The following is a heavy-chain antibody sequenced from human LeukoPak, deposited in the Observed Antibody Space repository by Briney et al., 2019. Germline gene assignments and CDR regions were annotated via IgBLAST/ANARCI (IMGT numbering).Heavy chain of an antibody. Sequence: GGSLRLSCEASGFTFSSYSMNWVRQAPGKGLEWVSSISSSSLYIYYADSVKGRFIISRDNAKKSLYVQINSLRAEDTAVYYCARGNLYYDSSGFDYWGQGTLVIVSS. CDR1: GFTFSSYS. D-gene: IGHD3-22*01. J-gene: IGHJ4*02. CDR3: ARGNLYYDSSGFDY. V-gene: IGHV3-21*01. CDR2: ISSSSLYI.